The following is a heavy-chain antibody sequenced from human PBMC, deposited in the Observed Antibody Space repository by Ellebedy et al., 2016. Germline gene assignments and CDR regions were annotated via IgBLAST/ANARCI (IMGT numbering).Heavy chain of an antibody. CDR2: IIPISGTT. J-gene: IGHJ6*02. D-gene: IGHD3-16*01. V-gene: IGHV1-69*13. Sequence: SVKVSCXASGGTFSSYFISWVRQAPGQGLEWMGGIIPISGTTNYAQKFQGRVTITADESTSTGYMELSSLTSEDTAVYYCARAPTGEYGMDVWGQGTTVTVSS. CDR3: ARAPTGEYGMDV. CDR1: GGTFSSYF.